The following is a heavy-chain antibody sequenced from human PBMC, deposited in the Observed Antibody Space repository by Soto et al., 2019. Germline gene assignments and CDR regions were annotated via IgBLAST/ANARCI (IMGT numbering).Heavy chain of an antibody. J-gene: IGHJ6*02. CDR2: ISGSGGST. CDR1: GFTFSSYA. CDR3: AKDYHILTGYQYIRGGYYGMDV. V-gene: IGHV3-23*01. D-gene: IGHD3-9*01. Sequence: LRLSCAASGFTFSSYAMSWVRQAPGKGLEWVSAISGSGGSTYYADSVKGRFTISRDNSKNTLYLQMNSLRAEDTAVYYCAKDYHILTGYQYIRGGYYGMDVWGQGTTVTVSS.